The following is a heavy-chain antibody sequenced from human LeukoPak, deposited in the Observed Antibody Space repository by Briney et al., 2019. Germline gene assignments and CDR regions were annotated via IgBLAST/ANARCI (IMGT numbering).Heavy chain of an antibody. CDR2: IDWDDDK. CDR3: AAATRYYYYMYV. Sequence: SGPTLVKPTQTLTLTCTFSGFSLSTSGLRVSWIRQPPGKVLEWLARIDWDDDKFYSTSLKTRLTISKDTSKNQVVLTMTNMDPVDTATYYCAAATRYYYYMYVWGKGTTVTVSS. V-gene: IGHV2-70*04. D-gene: IGHD6-25*01. CDR1: GFSLSTSGLR. J-gene: IGHJ6*03.